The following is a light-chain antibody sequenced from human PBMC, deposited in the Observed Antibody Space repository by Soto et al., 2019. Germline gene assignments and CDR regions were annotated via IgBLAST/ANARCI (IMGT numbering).Light chain of an antibody. Sequence: EIAMTQSPATLSVSPGERGTLSCRASQSVSSNLAWYQQKPGQAHRLLIYAASARATGIPARFSGSGSGTDFTLTISSLQSEEFAVYYCQKYNNWPYTVGQGNKVDIK. CDR2: AAS. CDR1: QSVSSN. J-gene: IGKJ2*01. CDR3: QKYNNWPYT. V-gene: IGKV3-15*01.